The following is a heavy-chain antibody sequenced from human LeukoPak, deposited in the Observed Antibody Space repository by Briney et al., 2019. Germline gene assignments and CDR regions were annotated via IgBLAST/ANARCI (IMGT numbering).Heavy chain of an antibody. J-gene: IGHJ4*02. CDR2: ISGSGGST. CDR3: AKARGRDGCKDELDY. V-gene: IGHV3-23*01. Sequence: GGSLRLSCAASEFTFSSCAMSWVRQAPGEGLEWVSVISGSGGSTYYADSVKGRFTISRDNSKNTLYLQMNSLRAEDTAVYYCAKARGRDGCKDELDYWGQGTLVTVSS. CDR1: EFTFSSCA. D-gene: IGHD5-24*01.